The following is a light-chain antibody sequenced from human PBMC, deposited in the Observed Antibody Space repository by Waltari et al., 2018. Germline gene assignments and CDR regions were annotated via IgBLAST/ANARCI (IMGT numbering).Light chain of an antibody. Sequence: QSALTQPASVSGSPGQSITIACTGTSRAVGHYNLVSWYQQHPGQAPKLIIYETTKRPSGVSNRFSGSKSGNTASLAVSGLQTEDEAEYYCCSYGGYNTPWVFGGGTKLTVL. CDR1: SRAVGHYNL. CDR3: CSYGGYNTPWV. J-gene: IGLJ3*02. CDR2: ETT. V-gene: IGLV2-23*01.